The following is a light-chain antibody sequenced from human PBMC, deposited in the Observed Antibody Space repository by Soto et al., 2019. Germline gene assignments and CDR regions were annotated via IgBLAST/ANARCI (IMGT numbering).Light chain of an antibody. CDR3: QSYDNSLSGLGV. J-gene: IGLJ3*02. CDR2: GNS. V-gene: IGLV1-40*01. CDR1: SSNIGAGYD. Sequence: QSVLTQPPSVSGAPGQRVTISCTGSSSNIGAGYDVHWYQQLPGTAPKLLIYGNSNRPSGVPDRFSGSKSGTSASLDITGLQAEDEADYYCQSYDNSLSGLGVFGGGTKLTVL.